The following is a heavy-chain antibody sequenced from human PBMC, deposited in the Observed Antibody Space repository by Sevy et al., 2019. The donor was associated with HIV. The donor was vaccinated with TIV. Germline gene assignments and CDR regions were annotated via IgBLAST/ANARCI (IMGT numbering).Heavy chain of an antibody. CDR1: GLIINSHC. CDR2: INQDGSET. CDR3: ARALGD. Sequence: GGSLRLSCVGSGLIINSHCMNWVRQSPGKGLEWVANINQDGSETYYVDSVKGRFTISRDKVKNSGYLQMHLLRVEDSCVYYCARALGDWGQGTMVTVSS. V-gene: IGHV3-7*01. J-gene: IGHJ4*03. D-gene: IGHD3-16*01.